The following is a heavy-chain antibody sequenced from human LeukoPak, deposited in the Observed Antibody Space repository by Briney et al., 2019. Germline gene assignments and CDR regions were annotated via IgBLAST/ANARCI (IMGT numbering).Heavy chain of an antibody. CDR2: ISYDGSNK. Sequence: GGSLRLSCAASGFTFSSYAMSWVRQAPGKGLEWVAVISYDGSNKYYADSVKGRFTISRDNSKNTLYLQMNSLRAEDTAVYYCARGYGDYASYGMDVWGQGTTVTVSS. V-gene: IGHV3-30-3*01. CDR3: ARGYGDYASYGMDV. D-gene: IGHD4-17*01. J-gene: IGHJ6*02. CDR1: GFTFSSYA.